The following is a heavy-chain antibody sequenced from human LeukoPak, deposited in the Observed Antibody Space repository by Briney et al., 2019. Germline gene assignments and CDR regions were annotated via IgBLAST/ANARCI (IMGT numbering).Heavy chain of an antibody. Sequence: PSETLSLTCAVYGGSFSGYYWSWIRQPPGKGLEWIGEINHSGSTNYNPSLKSRVTISVDTSKNQFSLKLSSVTAADTAVYYCARVKLQYDYIWGSYRHFDYWGQETLVTVSS. J-gene: IGHJ4*02. CDR2: INHSGST. D-gene: IGHD3-16*02. V-gene: IGHV4-34*01. CDR1: GGSFSGYY. CDR3: ARVKLQYDYIWGSYRHFDY.